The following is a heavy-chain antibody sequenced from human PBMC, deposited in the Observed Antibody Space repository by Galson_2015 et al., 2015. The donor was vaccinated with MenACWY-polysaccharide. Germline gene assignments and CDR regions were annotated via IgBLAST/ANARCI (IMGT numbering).Heavy chain of an antibody. V-gene: IGHV3-23*01. J-gene: IGHJ5*02. CDR1: GSTFTSYA. CDR3: AKDSTDFWSVAGRFDH. Sequence: SLRLSCAASGSTFTSYAMGWVRQAPGKGLEWVSAIRSSGTNTYYADSVKGRFTISRDNSKNTLYLQMNSLRAEDTAVYYCAKDSTDFWSVAGRFDHWGQGTLVTVSS. CDR2: IRSSGTNT. D-gene: IGHD3-3*01.